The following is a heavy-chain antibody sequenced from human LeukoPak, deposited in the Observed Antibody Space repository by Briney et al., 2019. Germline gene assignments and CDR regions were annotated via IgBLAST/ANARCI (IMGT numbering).Heavy chain of an antibody. V-gene: IGHV3-53*01. CDR3: ARDYNWNDGAFDI. Sequence: HPGGSLRLSCAASGITVGSSYMSWVRQAPGKGLDWVSVIYSGGSTYYADSVKGRFTISRDSSKNTLYLQMSSPRADDTAVYYCARDYNWNDGAFDIWGQGTMVTVSS. J-gene: IGHJ3*02. CDR2: IYSGGST. D-gene: IGHD1-20*01. CDR1: GITVGSSY.